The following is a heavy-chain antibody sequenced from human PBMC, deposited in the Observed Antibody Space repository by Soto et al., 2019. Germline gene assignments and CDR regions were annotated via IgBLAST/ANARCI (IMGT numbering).Heavy chain of an antibody. CDR2: ISSSGDST. V-gene: IGHV3-11*06. D-gene: IGHD1-7*01. CDR3: ARGGVKGTTSRGQVYN. CDR1: GFTFSDYY. J-gene: IGHJ4*02. Sequence: QVQVVESGGGLVKPGGSLRLSFAASGFTFSDYYMSWIRQAPGKGLEWVSFISSSGDSTKYAVSVKGRFTISRDNAKNSLYLQLNSLRAEDTAVYYCARGGVKGTTSRGQVYNWGQGTLVTVSS.